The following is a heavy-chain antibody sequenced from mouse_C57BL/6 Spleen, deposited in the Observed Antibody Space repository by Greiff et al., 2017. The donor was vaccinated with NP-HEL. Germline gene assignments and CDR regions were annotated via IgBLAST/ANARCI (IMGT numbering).Heavy chain of an antibody. Sequence: VKLQQPGAELVMPGASVKLSCKASGYTFTSYWMHWVKQRPGQGLEWIGEIDPSDSYTNYNQKFKGKSTLTVDKSSSTAYMQLSSLTSEDSAVYYCARGMPYGYFDVWGTGTTVTVSS. J-gene: IGHJ1*03. CDR2: IDPSDSYT. CDR1: GYTFTSYW. CDR3: ARGMPYGYFDV. V-gene: IGHV1-69*01.